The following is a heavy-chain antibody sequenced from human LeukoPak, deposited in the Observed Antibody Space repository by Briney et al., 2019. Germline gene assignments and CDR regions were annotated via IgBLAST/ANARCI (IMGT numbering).Heavy chain of an antibody. D-gene: IGHD5-18*01. Sequence: SETLSLTCTVSGYSISSGYYWGWIRQPPGKGLEWIGSIYHSGSTYYNPSLKSRVTISVDTSKNQFSLKLSSVTAADTAVYYCARGIQLWLPQYYFDYWGQGTLVTVSS. V-gene: IGHV4-38-2*02. CDR1: GYSISSGYY. J-gene: IGHJ4*02. CDR2: IYHSGST. CDR3: ARGIQLWLPQYYFDY.